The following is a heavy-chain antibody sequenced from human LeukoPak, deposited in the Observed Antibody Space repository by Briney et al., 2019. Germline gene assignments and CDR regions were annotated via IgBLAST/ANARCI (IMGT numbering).Heavy chain of an antibody. D-gene: IGHD6-13*01. CDR3: ARQEISAAGTYFQH. Sequence: SETLSLTCAVSGYSISRGYYWGWIRQPPGKGLEWSGSIYHSGSTYYNPSLKSRVTISVDTSKNQFSLKLSSVTAADTAVYYCARQEISAAGTYFQHWGQGTLVTVSS. CDR2: IYHSGST. J-gene: IGHJ1*01. CDR1: GYSISRGYY. V-gene: IGHV4-38-2*01.